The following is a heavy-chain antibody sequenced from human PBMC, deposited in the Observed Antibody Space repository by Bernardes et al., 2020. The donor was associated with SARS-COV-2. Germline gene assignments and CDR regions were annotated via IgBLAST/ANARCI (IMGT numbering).Heavy chain of an antibody. CDR3: AKDAAYYYFYQGIDV. CDR1: GFIFEEPA. J-gene: IGHJ6*02. Sequence: VGSLRRSCAASGFIFEEPAMHWVRQRPGPPLEWVALTSWDGRSAFFAASVRDRFTISRDNTKNVLFLQLSGLRSEDTALYFCAKDAAYYYFYQGIDVWGRGTMVTVSS. CDR2: TSWDGRSA. V-gene: IGHV3-43*02. D-gene: IGHD3-16*01.